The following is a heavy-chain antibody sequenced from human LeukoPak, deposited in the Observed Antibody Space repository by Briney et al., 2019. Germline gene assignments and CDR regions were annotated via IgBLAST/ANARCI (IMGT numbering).Heavy chain of an antibody. CDR1: GFTFSDYY. Sequence: GGSLRLSCAASGFTFSDYYMSWIRQAPGKGLEWVSYISSKSSDRNYADSVKGRFTISRDNSKNTLHLQMNSLRAEDTAVYYCAKVAVAATDTGFFDYWGQGTLVTVSS. J-gene: IGHJ4*02. CDR3: AKVAVAATDTGFFDY. CDR2: ISSKSSDR. D-gene: IGHD6-13*01. V-gene: IGHV3-11*05.